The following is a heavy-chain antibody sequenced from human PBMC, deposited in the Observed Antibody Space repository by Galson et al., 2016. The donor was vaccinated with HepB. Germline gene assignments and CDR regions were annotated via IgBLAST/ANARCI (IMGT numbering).Heavy chain of an antibody. Sequence: SVKVSCKASEYTFSNYDINWVRQATGQGPEYMGWINPRSGNTGYAQKFQDRVTMTRNTAITTAYMELSSLTSEDTAVYYCARETRGGTMNKVMDVWGQGTTVTVS. CDR2: INPRSGNT. J-gene: IGHJ6*02. CDR1: EYTFSNYD. V-gene: IGHV1-8*01. D-gene: IGHD2-15*01. CDR3: ARETRGGTMNKVMDV.